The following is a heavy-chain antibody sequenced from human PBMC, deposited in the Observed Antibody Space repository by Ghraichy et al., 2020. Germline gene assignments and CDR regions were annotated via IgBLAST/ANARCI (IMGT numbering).Heavy chain of an antibody. V-gene: IGHV3-23*01. J-gene: IGHJ2*01. Sequence: ESLNISCAASGFTFSSYAMSWVRQAPGKGLEWVSAISGSGGSTYYADSVKGRFTISRDNSKNTLYLQMNSLRAEDTAVYYCAKNHGDYGFWYFDLWGRGTLVTVSS. CDR1: GFTFSSYA. CDR3: AKNHGDYGFWYFDL. CDR2: ISGSGGST. D-gene: IGHD4-17*01.